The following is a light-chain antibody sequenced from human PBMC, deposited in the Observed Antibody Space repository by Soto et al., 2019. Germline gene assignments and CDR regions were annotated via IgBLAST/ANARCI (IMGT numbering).Light chain of an antibody. CDR2: LGF. V-gene: IGKV2-28*01. CDR1: QGLLHSNGYNY. Sequence: EIMMTQSPLSLPVTPGEPASICCRSSQGLLHSNGYNYLGWCLQKPGQSAQLLIYLGFNRASGVPERFSGSGSGTDFTLRISRVEADDVGVYYCMQTLQGPPTFGQGTRLEI. CDR3: MQTLQGPPT. J-gene: IGKJ5*01.